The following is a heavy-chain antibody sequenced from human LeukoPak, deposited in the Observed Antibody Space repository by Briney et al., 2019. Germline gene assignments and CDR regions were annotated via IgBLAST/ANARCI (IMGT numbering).Heavy chain of an antibody. CDR1: GGSISSYY. Sequence: SETLSLTCTVSGGSISSYYWSWIRQPPGKGLEWIGYIYYSGSTNYNPSLKSRATISVDTSKNQFSLKLSSVTAADTAVYYCARGGYGDYRMGDYWGQGTLVTVSS. D-gene: IGHD4-17*01. V-gene: IGHV4-59*01. CDR2: IYYSGST. J-gene: IGHJ4*02. CDR3: ARGGYGDYRMGDY.